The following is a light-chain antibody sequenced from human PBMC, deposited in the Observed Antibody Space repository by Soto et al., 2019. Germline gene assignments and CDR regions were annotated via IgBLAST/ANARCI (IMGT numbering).Light chain of an antibody. CDR3: QHRGR. CDR1: QNINNF. Sequence: VLTQSPATLSLSPGDRATLSCRAGQNINNFIAWYQHKPGQAPRLLIYDASNRATGIPGRFSGSGSGTYFTLTITSLESEDFAVYYCQHRGRFGQGTKVDIK. CDR2: DAS. V-gene: IGKV3-11*01. J-gene: IGKJ1*01.